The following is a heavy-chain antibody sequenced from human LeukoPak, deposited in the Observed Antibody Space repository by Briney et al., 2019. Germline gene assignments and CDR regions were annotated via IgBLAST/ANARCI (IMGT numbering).Heavy chain of an antibody. V-gene: IGHV4-61*02. J-gene: IGHJ3*02. Sequence: SETLSLTCTVSGGSISSGSYYWSWIRQPAGKGLEWIGRIYTSGGTNYNPSLKSRVTISVDTSKNQFSLKLSSVTAADTAVYYCARKGKLGDAFDIWGQGTMVTVSS. CDR2: IYTSGGT. CDR1: GGSISSGSYY. CDR3: ARKGKLGDAFDI. D-gene: IGHD3-16*01.